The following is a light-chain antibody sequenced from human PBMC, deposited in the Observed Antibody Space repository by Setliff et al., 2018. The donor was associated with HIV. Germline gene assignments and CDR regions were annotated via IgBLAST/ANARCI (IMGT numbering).Light chain of an antibody. CDR3: SSYTSANTWV. J-gene: IGLJ1*01. V-gene: IGLV2-18*02. CDR2: DVT. CDR1: SSDVGGYNS. Sequence: ALTQPPSVSGSPGQSVTISCTGTSSDVGGYNSVSWYQQSPGTAPKLMISDVTTRPSGVPDRFSGSKSGNTASLTISRLRAEDEADYYCSSYTSANTWVFGTGTKV.